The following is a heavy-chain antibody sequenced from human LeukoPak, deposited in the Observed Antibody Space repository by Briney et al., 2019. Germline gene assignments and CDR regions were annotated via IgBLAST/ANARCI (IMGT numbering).Heavy chain of an antibody. J-gene: IGHJ4*02. CDR3: ARDPRIRFLEWLSYFDY. D-gene: IGHD3-3*01. Sequence: GGSLRLSCAASGFTFSSYSMNWVRQAPGKGLEWVSSISSSSSYIYYADSVKGRFTISRDNAKNSLYLQMNSLRAEDTAVYYCARDPRIRFLEWLSYFDYWGQGTLVTVSS. V-gene: IGHV3-21*01. CDR2: ISSSSSYI. CDR1: GFTFSSYS.